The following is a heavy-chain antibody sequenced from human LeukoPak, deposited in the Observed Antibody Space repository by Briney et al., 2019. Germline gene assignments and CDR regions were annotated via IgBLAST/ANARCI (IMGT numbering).Heavy chain of an antibody. Sequence: PGGSLRLSCAASGFTFNNYAMSWVRQAPGKGLEWVSAIGGRGGSTYSADSVEGRFTISRDNSKNTLYLQMNSLRAEDTAVYYCTKDGTDYSSFDYWGQGTLVTVSS. CDR3: TKDGTDYSSFDY. V-gene: IGHV3-23*01. CDR1: GFTFNNYA. D-gene: IGHD4-11*01. J-gene: IGHJ4*02. CDR2: IGGRGGST.